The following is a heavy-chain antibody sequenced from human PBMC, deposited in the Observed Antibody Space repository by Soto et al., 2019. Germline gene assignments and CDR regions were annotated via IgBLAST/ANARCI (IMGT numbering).Heavy chain of an antibody. Sequence: SETLSLTCTVSGGSTSSSSYYWGWIRQPPGKGLEWIGSIYYSGSTYYNPSLKSRVTISVDTSKNQFSLKLSSVTAADTAVYYCASAYYYDSSGYGYWGQGTLVTVS. CDR3: ASAYYYDSSGYGY. CDR2: IYYSGST. J-gene: IGHJ4*02. CDR1: GGSTSSSSYY. V-gene: IGHV4-39*01. D-gene: IGHD3-22*01.